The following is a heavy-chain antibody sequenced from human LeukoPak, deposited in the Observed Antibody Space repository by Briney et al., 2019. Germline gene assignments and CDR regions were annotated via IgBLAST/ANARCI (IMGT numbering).Heavy chain of an antibody. CDR3: AGAVQPERPPPLIGYYDMDV. CDR2: IYTSGST. Sequence: SETLSLTCTVSGGSISSGSYYWSWIRQPAGKGLEWIGRIYTSGSTNYNPSLKRRVTISVDTSKNQFSLKLSSVTAADTALYYRAGAVQPERPPPLIGYYDMDVWGKGTTVTVSS. J-gene: IGHJ6*03. D-gene: IGHD1-1*01. V-gene: IGHV4-61*02. CDR1: GGSISSGSYY.